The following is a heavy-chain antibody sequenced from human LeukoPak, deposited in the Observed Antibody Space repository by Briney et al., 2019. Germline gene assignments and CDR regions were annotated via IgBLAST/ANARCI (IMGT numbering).Heavy chain of an antibody. Sequence: PGGSLRLSCAASGFTFSDNYMSWIRQAPGKGLEWVSYISSSGSIYYADSVKGRFTISRDNAKNSLYLQMNSLRAEDTAVYYCARDLMDIAYRGAFYYWGQGTLVTVSS. CDR1: GFTFSDNY. J-gene: IGHJ4*02. CDR2: ISSSGSI. D-gene: IGHD5-12*01. CDR3: ARDLMDIAYRGAFYY. V-gene: IGHV3-11*01.